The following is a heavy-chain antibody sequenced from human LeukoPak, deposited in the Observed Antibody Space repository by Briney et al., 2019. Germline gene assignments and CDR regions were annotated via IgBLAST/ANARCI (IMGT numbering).Heavy chain of an antibody. D-gene: IGHD2-2*01. CDR1: GGSISSSSYY. J-gene: IGHJ5*02. V-gene: IGHV4-39*01. CDR2: IYYSGST. CDR3: ARLDLSDRYCSSTSCCFFDP. Sequence: PSETLSLTCTVSGGSISSSSYYWGWIRQPPGKGLEWIGSIYYSGSTYYNPSLKSRVTISVDTSKNQFSLKLSSVTAADTAVYYCARLDLSDRYCSSTSCCFFDPWGQGTLVTVSS.